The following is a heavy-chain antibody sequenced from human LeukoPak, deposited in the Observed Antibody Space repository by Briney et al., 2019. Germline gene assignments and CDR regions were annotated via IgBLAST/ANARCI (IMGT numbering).Heavy chain of an antibody. CDR1: GFTVSSNY. CDR3: ARDFLWGSGSR. CDR2: IYSGGST. D-gene: IGHD3-10*01. Sequence: GGSVRLSCAASGFTVSSNYMSWVRQAPGKGLEWVSVIYSGGSTDYADSVKGRFITSRDNAKNTLFLQMNSLRAEDTAVYYCARDFLWGSGSRWGQGTLVTVSS. J-gene: IGHJ4*02. V-gene: IGHV3-53*01.